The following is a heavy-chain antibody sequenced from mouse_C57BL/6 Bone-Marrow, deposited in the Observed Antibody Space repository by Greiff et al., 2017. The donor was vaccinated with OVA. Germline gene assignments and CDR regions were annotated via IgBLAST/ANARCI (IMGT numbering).Heavy chain of an antibody. J-gene: IGHJ4*01. V-gene: IGHV1-55*01. CDR1: GYTFTSYW. Sequence: VQLQQPGAELVKPGASVKMSCKASGYTFTSYWITWVKQRHGQGLEWIGDIYPGSGRTNYNEKFKSKATLTVDTSSSTAYMQLSGVTSEDSAVYYCARSGITTVEGDFAMDYWGQGTSVTVSS. CDR2: IYPGSGRT. D-gene: IGHD1-1*01. CDR3: ARSGITTVEGDFAMDY.